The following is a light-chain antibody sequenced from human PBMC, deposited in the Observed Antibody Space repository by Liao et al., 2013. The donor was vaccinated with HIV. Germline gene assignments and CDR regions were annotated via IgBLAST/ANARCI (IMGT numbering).Light chain of an antibody. CDR3: QSADSSGTCPV. CDR2: KDS. J-gene: IGLJ3*02. CDR1: IDRKN. Sequence: YVLTQPPSVSVAPGKTATITCGGNNIDRKNVQWYQQKPGQAPVLLIYKDSERPSGIPERFSGSSSGTTVTLTISGVQAEDEADYYCQSADSSGTCPVFGGGTKLTVL. V-gene: IGLV3-25*03.